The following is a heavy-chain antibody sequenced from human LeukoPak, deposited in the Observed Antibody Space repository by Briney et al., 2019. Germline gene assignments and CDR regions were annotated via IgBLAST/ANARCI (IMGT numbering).Heavy chain of an antibody. J-gene: IGHJ3*02. CDR3: ARVFQVTDYYDSSGYKAFDI. CDR1: GFTFSSYA. V-gene: IGHV3-23*01. Sequence: GGSLRLSCAASGFTFSSYAMSWVRQAPGKGLEWVSAISGSGGSTYYADSVKGRFTISRDNSKNTLYLQMNSLRAEDTAVYYCARVFQVTDYYDSSGYKAFDIWGQGTMVTVSS. CDR2: ISGSGGST. D-gene: IGHD3-22*01.